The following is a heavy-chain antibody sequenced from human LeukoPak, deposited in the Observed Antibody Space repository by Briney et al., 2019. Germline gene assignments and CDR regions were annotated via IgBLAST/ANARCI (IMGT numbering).Heavy chain of an antibody. J-gene: IGHJ4*02. CDR1: GDSISSSGYS. CDR3: ARGPVVGALDY. CDR2: IYYSGST. Sequence: SETLSLTCSVSGDSISSSGYSWGWIRQPPGEGLEWIGSIYYSGSTYYTPSLKSRVTISVDTSKNQFSLKLSSVTAADTAVYYCARGPVVGALDYWGQGTLVTVSS. D-gene: IGHD1-26*01. V-gene: IGHV4-39*07.